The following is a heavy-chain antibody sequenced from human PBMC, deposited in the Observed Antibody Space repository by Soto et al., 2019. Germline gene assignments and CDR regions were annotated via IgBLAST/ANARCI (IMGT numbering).Heavy chain of an antibody. V-gene: IGHV2-5*02. J-gene: IGHJ4*02. Sequence: QITLKESGPTLVKPTQTLTLTCTFSGFSLSTDGVGVGWIRQPPGKALEWLALIYWDDDKRYSPSLKNRLIITKDTSKNQVVLTMTNMDPVDTATYYCAHRGAVDGSHDVIVTLFDYWGRGTLVTVSS. CDR2: IYWDDDK. D-gene: IGHD3-16*02. CDR3: AHRGAVDGSHDVIVTLFDY. CDR1: GFSLSTDGVG.